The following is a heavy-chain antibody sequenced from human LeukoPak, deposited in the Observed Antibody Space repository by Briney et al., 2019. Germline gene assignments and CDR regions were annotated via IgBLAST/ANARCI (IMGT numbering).Heavy chain of an antibody. D-gene: IGHD5-18*01. CDR3: ARTPTTYTYGTFDS. CDR1: GGSISRSSYY. V-gene: IGHV4-39*07. J-gene: IGHJ4*02. CDR2: FFYSGNT. Sequence: SETLSLTCTVSGGSISRSSYYWGWIRQTPGKGLEWMGSFFYSGNTYYNPSLNSRVTISVDTSKNQFSLKLSSVTAADTALYYCARTPTTYTYGTFDSWGQGTLVTVSS.